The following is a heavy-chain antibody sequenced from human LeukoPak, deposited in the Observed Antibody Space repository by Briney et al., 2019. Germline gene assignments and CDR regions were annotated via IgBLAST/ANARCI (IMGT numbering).Heavy chain of an antibody. CDR1: VGSFSGYY. Sequence: SETLSLTCAVYVGSFSGYYSSWIRQPPGEGLEWIGELNHSGSTNYNPSIKSRDTISVDTSRNQFSLKLSSVTAADTAVYYCARGRGHSYGFDYYYYYMDVWGKGTTVTVSS. J-gene: IGHJ6*03. V-gene: IGHV4-34*01. CDR3: ARGRGHSYGFDYYYYYMDV. CDR2: LNHSGST. D-gene: IGHD5-18*01.